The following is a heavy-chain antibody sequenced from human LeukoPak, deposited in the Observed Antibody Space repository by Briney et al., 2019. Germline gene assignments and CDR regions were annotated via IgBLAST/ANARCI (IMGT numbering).Heavy chain of an antibody. Sequence: ASVKVSCKASGYTFTSYYMHWVRQAPGQGLEWMGIINPSGGSTSYAQKFQGRVTMTGDTSTDTAYMELSSLRSEDTAVYYCATARPRANPNPLLPYYYYMDVWGKGTTVTISS. V-gene: IGHV1-46*01. CDR1: GYTFTSYY. CDR2: INPSGGST. J-gene: IGHJ6*03. D-gene: IGHD1-14*01. CDR3: ATARPRANPNPLLPYYYYMDV.